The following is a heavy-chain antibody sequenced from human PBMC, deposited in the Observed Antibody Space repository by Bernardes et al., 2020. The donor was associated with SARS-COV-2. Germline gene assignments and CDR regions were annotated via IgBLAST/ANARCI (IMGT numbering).Heavy chain of an antibody. CDR3: AKDLTIVVVPAASMDV. J-gene: IGHJ6*02. Sequence: GGSLRLSCAASGFTFSSYGMHWVRPAPGKGLEWVAVISYDGSNKYYADPVKGRFTISRDNSKNTLYLQMNSLRAEDTAVYYCAKDLTIVVVPAASMDVWGQGTTVTVSS. D-gene: IGHD2-2*01. V-gene: IGHV3-30*18. CDR1: GFTFSSYG. CDR2: ISYDGSNK.